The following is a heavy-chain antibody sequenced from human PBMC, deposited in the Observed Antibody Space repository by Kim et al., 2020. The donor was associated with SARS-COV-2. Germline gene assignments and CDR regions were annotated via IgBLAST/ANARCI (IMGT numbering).Heavy chain of an antibody. CDR3: ATLDTGRVSGY. Sequence: GGSLRLSCVASGFSLRNDWMHWVRQAPGKGLEWVALKNSDGSAESYVDSVKGRFTMSRDNAKHSLYLQMNSLRAEDTAVYYCATLDTGRVSGY. CDR2: KNSDGSAE. V-gene: IGHV3-7*01. CDR1: GFSLRNDW. J-gene: IGHJ2*01.